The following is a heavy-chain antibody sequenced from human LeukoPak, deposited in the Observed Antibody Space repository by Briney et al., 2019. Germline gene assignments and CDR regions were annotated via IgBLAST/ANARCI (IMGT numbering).Heavy chain of an antibody. CDR2: IYDSGST. V-gene: IGHV4-61*05. CDR3: ARVGSVDTAMVNDAFDI. Sequence: SETLSLTCTVSGDSISTSNSYWGWIRQPPGKGLEWIGYIYDSGSTNYNPSLKSRVTISVDTSKNQFSLKLSSVTAADTAVYYCARVGSVDTAMVNDAFDIWGQGTMVTVSS. D-gene: IGHD5-18*01. CDR1: GDSISTSNSY. J-gene: IGHJ3*02.